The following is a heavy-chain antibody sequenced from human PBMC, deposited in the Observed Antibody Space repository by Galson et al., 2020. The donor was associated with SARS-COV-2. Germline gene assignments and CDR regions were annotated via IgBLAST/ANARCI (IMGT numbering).Heavy chain of an antibody. D-gene: IGHD6-19*01. CDR1: GGSISGTSYY. CDR2: IHSSGST. Sequence: SETLSLTCAVSGGSISGTSYYWSWIRQPAGKGLEWIGRIHSSGSTNYNPSRKSRVTISIDTSKNQFSLRLSSVTAADTAIYYCASGPVAGSGDWGQGTLVTVSS. V-gene: IGHV4-61*02. J-gene: IGHJ4*02. CDR3: ASGPVAGSGD.